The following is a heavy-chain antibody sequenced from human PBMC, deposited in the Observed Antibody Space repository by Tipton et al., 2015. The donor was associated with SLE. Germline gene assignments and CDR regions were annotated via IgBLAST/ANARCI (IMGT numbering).Heavy chain of an antibody. D-gene: IGHD3-10*01. V-gene: IGHV4-59*12. CDR3: AREITMVRGVIIPIGAFDI. CDR1: GDSISSYY. Sequence: TLSLTCTVSGDSISSYYWSWIRQPPGKGLEWIGYIYNSGSTNYNPSLKSRVTISVDTSKNQFSLKLSSVTAADTAVYYCAREITMVRGVIIPIGAFDIWGQGTMVTVSS. CDR2: IYNSGST. J-gene: IGHJ3*02.